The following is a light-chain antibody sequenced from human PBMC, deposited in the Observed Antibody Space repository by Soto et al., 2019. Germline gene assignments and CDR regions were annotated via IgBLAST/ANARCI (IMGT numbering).Light chain of an antibody. CDR3: SSFSSSSTLYV. V-gene: IGLV2-14*01. Sequence: QSALTQPASVSASPGQSITISCTGTSSDVGGYDYVSWYQQHPGKAPKLMLYEVSNRPSGVSNRFSGSKSGNTASLSISGLQAEDEADYYCSSFSSSSTLYVFGTGTKGTVL. CDR2: EVS. J-gene: IGLJ1*01. CDR1: SSDVGGYDY.